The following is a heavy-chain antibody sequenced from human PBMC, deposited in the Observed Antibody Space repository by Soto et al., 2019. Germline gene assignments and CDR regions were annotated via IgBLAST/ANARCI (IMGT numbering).Heavy chain of an antibody. V-gene: IGHV1-18*01. D-gene: IGHD2-15*01. CDR3: ATGLLGYCSGGSCYSDS. Sequence: QVQLVQSGAEVKKPGASVRVSCQTSAYTFTNYAVSWVRQAPGQGLEWMGWISGDNGNTIYAQKFQGSGTTTTDTSTRKAYMELRSLRSADTAVYYCATGLLGYCSGGSCYSDSWGQGTLVTVSS. J-gene: IGHJ4*02. CDR2: ISGDNGNT. CDR1: AYTFTNYA.